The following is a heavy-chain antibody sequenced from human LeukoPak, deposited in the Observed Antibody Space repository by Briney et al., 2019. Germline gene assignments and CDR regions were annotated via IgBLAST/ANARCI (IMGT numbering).Heavy chain of an antibody. CDR3: ARDSYQDYYGRFDP. J-gene: IGHJ5*02. D-gene: IGHD3-10*01. Sequence: GSLRLSCAASGFSFSNHGMHWVRQAPGKRLEWVAVIWDDGNNKRYANSVSGRFTISRDNSENTLYLQMNGLTAEDTAMYYCARDSYQDYYGRFDPWGQGTLVIVSS. CDR2: IWDDGNNK. V-gene: IGHV3-33*01. CDR1: GFSFSNHG.